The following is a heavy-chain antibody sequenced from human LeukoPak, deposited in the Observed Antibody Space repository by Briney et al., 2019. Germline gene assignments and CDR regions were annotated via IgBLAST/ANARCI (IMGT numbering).Heavy chain of an antibody. V-gene: IGHV3-15*04. CDR2: IESKTDGGTT. CDR1: GFTFSNAW. D-gene: IGHD3-3*01. CDR3: TTDITIFGVVTNDY. J-gene: IGHJ4*02. Sequence: GGSLRLSCAASGFTFSNAWMSWVRQAPGKGLEWVGRIESKTDGGTTDYAAPVKGRFTISRDDSKTTLYLQMNSLKTEDTAVYYCTTDITIFGVVTNDYWGQGTLVTVSS.